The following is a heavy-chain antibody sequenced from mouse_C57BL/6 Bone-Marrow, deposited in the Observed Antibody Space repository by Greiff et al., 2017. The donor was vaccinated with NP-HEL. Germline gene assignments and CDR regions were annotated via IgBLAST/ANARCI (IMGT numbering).Heavy chain of an antibody. J-gene: IGHJ2*01. V-gene: IGHV2-2*01. CDR1: GFSLTSYG. CDR2: IWSGGST. D-gene: IGHD1-1*02. Sequence: QVQLQQSGPGLVQPSQSLSITCTVSGFSLTSYGVHWVRQSPGKGLEWLGVIWSGGSTDYNAAFISRLSISKDNSKSQVFFKMNSLQAEDTAIYYCARTGDYALYYFDYWGQGTTLTVSS. CDR3: ARTGDYALYYFDY.